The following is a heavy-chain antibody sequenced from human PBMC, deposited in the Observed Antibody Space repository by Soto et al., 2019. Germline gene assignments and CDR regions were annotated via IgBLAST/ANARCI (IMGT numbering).Heavy chain of an antibody. Sequence: GGSLRLSCAASGFTFSSYAMHWVRQAPGKGLEWVAVISYDGSNKYYADSVKGRFTISRDNSKNTLYLQMNSLRAEDTAVYYCAEVTTGWGQGTLVTVSS. CDR3: AEVTTG. V-gene: IGHV3-30-3*01. CDR1: GFTFSSYA. D-gene: IGHD4-17*01. J-gene: IGHJ4*02. CDR2: ISYDGSNK.